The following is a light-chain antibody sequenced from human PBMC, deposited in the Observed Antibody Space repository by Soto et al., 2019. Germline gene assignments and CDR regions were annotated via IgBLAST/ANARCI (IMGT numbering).Light chain of an antibody. J-gene: IGKJ1*01. V-gene: IGKV3-15*01. Sequence: EIVMTQSTATLSVSRGESASLSWRASQSVSSNLAWYQQKPGQAPRLLIYGVSTRATGIPARFSGSGSGTEFTLTISSLQSEDFAVHSCQQHNNWPRTFGQGTKVDIK. CDR1: QSVSSN. CDR3: QQHNNWPRT. CDR2: GVS.